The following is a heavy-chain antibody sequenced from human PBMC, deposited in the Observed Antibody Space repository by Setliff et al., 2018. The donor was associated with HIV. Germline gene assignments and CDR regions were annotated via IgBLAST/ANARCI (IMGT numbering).Heavy chain of an antibody. Sequence: SETLSLTCAVYGGSFSGCYWTWIRQPPGKGLEWIGEINNSGSTNYNPSLKSRVTISVDTSKKQFSLKLSSVTAADTAVYYCARVGGTTWGVYYYYYYMDVWGKGTTVTVSS. J-gene: IGHJ6*03. CDR3: ARVGGTTWGVYYYYYYMDV. V-gene: IGHV4-34*01. CDR2: INNSGST. CDR1: GGSFSGCY. D-gene: IGHD1-7*01.